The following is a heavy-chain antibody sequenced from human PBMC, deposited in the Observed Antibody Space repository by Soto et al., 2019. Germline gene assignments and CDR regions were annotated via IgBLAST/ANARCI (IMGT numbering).Heavy chain of an antibody. CDR2: IYYSGST. CDR1: GGYISSGGYY. Sequence: SETLSLTCTVSGGYISSGGYYWSWIRQHPGKGLEWIGYIYYSGSTYYNPSLKSRVTISVDTSKNQFSLKLSSVTAADTAVYYCAMGAGSSFVAFDIWGQGTMVTVSS. J-gene: IGHJ3*02. CDR3: AMGAGSSFVAFDI. V-gene: IGHV4-31*03. D-gene: IGHD1-1*01.